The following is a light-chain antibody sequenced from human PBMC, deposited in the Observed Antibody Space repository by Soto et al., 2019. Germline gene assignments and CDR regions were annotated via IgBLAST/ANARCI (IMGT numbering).Light chain of an antibody. CDR2: GAS. V-gene: IGKV3-20*01. J-gene: IGKJ1*01. CDR3: QQYGSSPRT. Sequence: PGERVTLSCRASQSVSSSYLTWYQQKPGQAPRLLIYGASTRAAGIPDRFSGSGSGTDFTLTITRLEPEDFAVYYCQQYGSSPRTFGQGTKVDIK. CDR1: QSVSSSY.